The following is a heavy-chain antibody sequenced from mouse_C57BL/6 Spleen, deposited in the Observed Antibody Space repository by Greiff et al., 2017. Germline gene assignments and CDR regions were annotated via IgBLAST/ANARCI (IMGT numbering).Heavy chain of an antibody. CDR1: GYTFTDYY. CDR2: IYPGSGNT. D-gene: IGHD1-1*01. V-gene: IGHV1-76*01. Sequence: VQLKQSGAELVRPGASVKLSCKASGYTFTDYYINWVKQRPGQGLEWIARIYPGSGNTYYNEKFKGKATLTAEKSSSTAYMQLSSLTSEDSAVYFCARTTVVAVGDDWGQGTSVTVSS. J-gene: IGHJ4*01. CDR3: ARTTVVAVGDD.